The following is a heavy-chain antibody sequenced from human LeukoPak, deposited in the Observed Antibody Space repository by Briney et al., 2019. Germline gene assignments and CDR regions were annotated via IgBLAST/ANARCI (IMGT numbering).Heavy chain of an antibody. CDR3: ARMTPDSPSFDY. CDR1: GFSLSTPEMC. Sequence: ASGPALVKPTQTLTLTCTFSGFSLSTPEMCVTWIRQPPGKALEWLARIDWDDDKFYSPSPRTRLTISKDTPKNQVVLRMTNMDPVDTGTYYCARMTPDSPSFDYWGQGALITVSS. D-gene: IGHD2-15*01. CDR2: IDWDDDK. J-gene: IGHJ4*02. V-gene: IGHV2-70*17.